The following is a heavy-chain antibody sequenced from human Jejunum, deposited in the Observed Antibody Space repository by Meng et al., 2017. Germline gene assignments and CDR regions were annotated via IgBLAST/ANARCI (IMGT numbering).Heavy chain of an antibody. J-gene: IGHJ4*02. D-gene: IGHD2-2*02. CDR3: SRDIAEKLVPDAIL. Sequence: QVHIGTLGSAVKKPWAAVEVSINASVYSFSLYFDQWVAHAPGQGLEWVVRFNPVIGHTIYAQKFQGRITMTRETSISTAYMELSSLTYNVTAVYYCSRDIAEKLVPDAILWGPGTLVTVSS. CDR2: FNPVIGHT. CDR1: VYSFSLYF. V-gene: IGHV1-2*06.